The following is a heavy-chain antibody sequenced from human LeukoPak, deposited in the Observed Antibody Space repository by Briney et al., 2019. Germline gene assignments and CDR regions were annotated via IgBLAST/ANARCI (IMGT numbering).Heavy chain of an antibody. Sequence: GASVKVSCKASGGTFSSYAISWARQAPGQGLEWMGWISAYNGNTNYAQKLQGRVTMTTDTSTSTAYMELRSLRSDDTAVYYCARDPSGLVGAANPFFDYWGQGTLVTVSS. CDR1: GGTFSSYA. D-gene: IGHD1-26*01. J-gene: IGHJ4*02. CDR2: ISAYNGNT. V-gene: IGHV1-18*01. CDR3: ARDPSGLVGAANPFFDY.